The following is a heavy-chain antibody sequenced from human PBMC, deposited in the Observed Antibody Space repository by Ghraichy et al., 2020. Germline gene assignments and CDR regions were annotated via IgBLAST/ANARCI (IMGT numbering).Heavy chain of an antibody. CDR2: IFAIDEK. J-gene: IGHJ4*02. Sequence: SGPTLVKPTETLTLTCTVSGFSLSNPRMGVSWIRQPPGKALEWLAHIFAIDEKSYTPSLKSRLTVSRDMSRSQVVLTLTNMDPVDTATYYCARIFYYSSGKNFDYWGQGTLVTVSS. CDR3: ARIFYYSSGKNFDY. D-gene: IGHD3-22*01. V-gene: IGHV2-26*01. CDR1: GFSLSNPRMG.